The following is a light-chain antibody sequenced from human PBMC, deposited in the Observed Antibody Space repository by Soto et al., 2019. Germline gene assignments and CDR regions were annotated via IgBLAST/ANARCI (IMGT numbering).Light chain of an antibody. Sequence: EIVLTQSPATLSLSPGERATLSCRASQSVSSSLAWYQQKPGQAPRLLIYDASNRATGIPARFSGSGSGPDSTLTISSLEPESFGVYYCQQRSNWPLTFGQGNKVEIK. CDR2: DAS. V-gene: IGKV3-11*01. J-gene: IGKJ1*01. CDR3: QQRSNWPLT. CDR1: QSVSSS.